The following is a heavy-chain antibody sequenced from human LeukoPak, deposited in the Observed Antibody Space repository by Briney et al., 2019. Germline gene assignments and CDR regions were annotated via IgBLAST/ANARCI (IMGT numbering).Heavy chain of an antibody. CDR3: AKDLNIVVVPAAEFYFDY. V-gene: IGHV3-30*02. J-gene: IGHJ4*02. CDR2: IRYDGSNK. D-gene: IGHD2-2*01. CDR1: GFTFSSYG. Sequence: GGSLRLSCAASGFTFSSYGMHWVRQAPGKGLEWVAFIRYDGSNKYYADSVKGRFTISRDNSKNTLYLQMNSLRAEDTAVYYCAKDLNIVVVPAAEFYFDYWGQGTLVTVSS.